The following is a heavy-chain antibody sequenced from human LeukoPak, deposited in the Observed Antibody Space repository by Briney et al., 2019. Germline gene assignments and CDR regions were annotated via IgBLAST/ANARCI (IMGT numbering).Heavy chain of an antibody. CDR3: ARGAGMVAFDI. CDR2: IGTAGDT. D-gene: IGHD6-13*01. J-gene: IGHJ3*02. V-gene: IGHV3-13*01. CDR1: GFTFSSYD. Sequence: GGSLRLSCAASGFTFSSYDMHWVRQATGKGLEWVSAIGTAGDTYYPGSVKGRFTISRENAKNSLYLQMNSLRAGDTAVYYCARGAGMVAFDIWGQGTMVTVSS.